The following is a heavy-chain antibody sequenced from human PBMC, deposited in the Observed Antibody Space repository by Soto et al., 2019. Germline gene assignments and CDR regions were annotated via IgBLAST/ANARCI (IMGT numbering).Heavy chain of an antibody. J-gene: IGHJ3*02. V-gene: IGHV1-2*04. Sequence: QGQLVQSGAEVKEPGASVKVSCKASGHTFTGYYMHWVRQAPGQGLEWMGWINPNSGGTNYAQTFQGWVTMTRDTSVSTDYRELSRLRSDDTAVYYCARDGEGIEVPGNSFDIWGQGTMVTVSS. CDR1: GHTFTGYY. CDR2: INPNSGGT. D-gene: IGHD6-19*01. CDR3: ARDGEGIEVPGNSFDI.